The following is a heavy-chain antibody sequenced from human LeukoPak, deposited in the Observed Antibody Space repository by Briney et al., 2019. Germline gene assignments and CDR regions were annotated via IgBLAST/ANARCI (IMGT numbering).Heavy chain of an antibody. D-gene: IGHD1-20*01. Sequence: GGSLRLSCAASGFTFSTYWMSWVRQAPGKGLEWVANIRQDGSEEYYVDSVKGRFTISRDNAKNSLYLQMNSLRAEDTAVYYCARGITVSRESLDYWGQGTLVTVSS. V-gene: IGHV3-7*01. CDR1: GFTFSTYW. CDR3: ARGITVSRESLDY. CDR2: IRQDGSEE. J-gene: IGHJ4*02.